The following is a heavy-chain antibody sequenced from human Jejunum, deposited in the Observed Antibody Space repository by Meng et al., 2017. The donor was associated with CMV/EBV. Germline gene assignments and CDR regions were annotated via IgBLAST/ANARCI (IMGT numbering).Heavy chain of an antibody. CDR3: ARISKYSYGVYGMDV. CDR2: INQDGHEK. Sequence: GFTFTTDWMAWVRQAPGKGLEWVANINQDGHEKYYLDSVQGRFTVSRDNPKNSLYLDMNSLGAEDTAIYYCARISKYSYGVYGMDVWGQGTTVTVSS. V-gene: IGHV3-7*01. CDR1: GFTFTTDW. D-gene: IGHD5-18*01. J-gene: IGHJ6*02.